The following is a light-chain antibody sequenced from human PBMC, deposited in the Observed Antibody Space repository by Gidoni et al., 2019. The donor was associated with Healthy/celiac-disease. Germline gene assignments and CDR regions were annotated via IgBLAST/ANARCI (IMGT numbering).Light chain of an antibody. V-gene: IGLV2-14*01. J-gene: IGLJ1*01. CDR3: SSYTSSSTLLV. CDR1: SSDVGGYNY. CDR2: EVS. Sequence: QSALTQPASVSGSPGQSITISCTGTSSDVGGYNYVSWYQQHPGKAPKLMIYEVSNRPSGVSNRFSGSKSGNTASLTIYGLQAEDEADYYCSSYTSSSTLLVFGTGTKVTVL.